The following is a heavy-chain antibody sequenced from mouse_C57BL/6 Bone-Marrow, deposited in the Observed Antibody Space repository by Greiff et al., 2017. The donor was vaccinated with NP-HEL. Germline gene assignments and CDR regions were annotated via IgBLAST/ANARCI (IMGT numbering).Heavy chain of an antibody. CDR1: GYTFTSYT. CDR2: INPSSGYT. V-gene: IGHV1-4*01. CDR3: ARSGYYYGSRAWFAY. Sequence: QVQLKESGAELARPGASVKMSCKASGYTFTSYTMHWVKQRPGPGLAWIGYINPSSGYTKYNQKFKDKATLTADKSSSPAYMQLSSLTSEDSAVYYCARSGYYYGSRAWFAYWGQGTLVTVSA. D-gene: IGHD1-1*01. J-gene: IGHJ3*01.